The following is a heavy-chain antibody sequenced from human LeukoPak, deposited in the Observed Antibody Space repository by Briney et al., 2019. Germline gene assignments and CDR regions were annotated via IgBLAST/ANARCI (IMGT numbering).Heavy chain of an antibody. CDR1: GGSFSGYY. CDR2: INHSGST. V-gene: IGHV4-34*01. Sequence: PSETLSLTCAVYGGSFSGYYWSWIRQPPGKGLEWIGEINHSGSTNYNPSLKSRVTISVDTSKNQSSLKLSSVTAADTAVYYCARLGYYYDSSGSNDYWGQGTLVTVSS. J-gene: IGHJ4*02. CDR3: ARLGYYYDSSGSNDY. D-gene: IGHD3-22*01.